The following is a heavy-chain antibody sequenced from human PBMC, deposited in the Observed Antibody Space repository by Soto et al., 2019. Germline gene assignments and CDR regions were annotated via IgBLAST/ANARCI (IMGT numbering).Heavy chain of an antibody. CDR3: ASNVDTARVELKQPFDY. V-gene: IGHV1-69*13. D-gene: IGHD5-18*01. Sequence: SVKVSCKASGGTFSSYAISWVRQAPGQGLEWMGGIIPIFGTANYAQKFQGRVTITADESTSTAYMELSSLRSEDTAVYYCASNVDTARVELKQPFDYWGQGTLVTVSS. CDR2: IIPIFGTA. CDR1: GGTFSSYA. J-gene: IGHJ4*02.